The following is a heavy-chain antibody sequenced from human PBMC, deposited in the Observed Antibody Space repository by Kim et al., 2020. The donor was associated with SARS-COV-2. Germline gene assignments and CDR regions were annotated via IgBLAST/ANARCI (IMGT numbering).Heavy chain of an antibody. CDR3: VFEDKRYFNGDYFYPFDS. V-gene: IGHV3-30*04. J-gene: IGHJ4*02. CDR2: ISYDGRRI. CDR1: GFIFSDFA. D-gene: IGHD2-21*01. Sequence: GGSLRLSCATSGFIFSDFAMHWVRQAPGKGLEWVAFISYDGRRIQYANSVRGRMTISRDDAESTLFLQMNSLRAEDTAIYYCVFEDKRYFNGDYFYPFDSWGQGTLVTVPS.